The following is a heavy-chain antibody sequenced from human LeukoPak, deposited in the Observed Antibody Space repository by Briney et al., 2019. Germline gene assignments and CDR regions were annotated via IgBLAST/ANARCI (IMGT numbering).Heavy chain of an antibody. Sequence: SETLSLTCTVSGGSISSSNYYWGWIRQPPGKGLEWIGSIYYSGKTDYNPSLKSRVTISVDTSNKQFSLKLSSVTAADTAVYYCARSGVGATTYYYYYSYMDVWGKGTTVTVSS. CDR2: IYYSGKT. V-gene: IGHV4-39*01. J-gene: IGHJ6*03. D-gene: IGHD1-26*01. CDR3: ARSGVGATTYYYYYSYMDV. CDR1: GGSISSSNYY.